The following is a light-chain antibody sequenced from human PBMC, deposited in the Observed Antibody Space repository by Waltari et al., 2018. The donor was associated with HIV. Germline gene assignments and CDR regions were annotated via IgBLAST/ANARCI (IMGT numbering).Light chain of an antibody. V-gene: IGLV3-21*02. J-gene: IGLJ3*02. CDR2: DDS. Sequence: SNVLTQPPSVSVAPGQTARITCGGNNIGSKSVHWYQQKPGQAPVVVVFDDSDRPSGTAGRFSCSNYANTATLTISTIEAGDEDDYYCQVWDSRRDWVFGGGTKLTVL. CDR1: NIGSKS. CDR3: QVWDSRRDWV.